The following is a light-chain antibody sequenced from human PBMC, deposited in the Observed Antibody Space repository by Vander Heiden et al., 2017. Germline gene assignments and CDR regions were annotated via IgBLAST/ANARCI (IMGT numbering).Light chain of an antibody. CDR3: QQYNNYVT. Sequence: MTQSPATLSVSPGDRATLSCRASQSINSNLAWYQQKPGQAPRLLIYGASNRATGIPDRFGGSGSGTEFTLTISSLQSEDFAVYFCQQYNNYVTFGQGTRLEIK. V-gene: IGKV3-15*01. CDR1: QSINSN. J-gene: IGKJ5*01. CDR2: GAS.